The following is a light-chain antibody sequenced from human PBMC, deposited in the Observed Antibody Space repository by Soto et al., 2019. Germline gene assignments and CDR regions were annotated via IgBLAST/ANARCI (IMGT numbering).Light chain of an antibody. CDR1: SSDVGRYDY. Sequence: QSALTQPRSVSASPGQSVTISCTGTSSDVGRYDYVSWYQQHPGKAPKLIVYDVTERPSGVPDRFSGSKSGNTASLTISGLQAEDVADYSCCSFAGSYSYVFGTGTKVTVL. V-gene: IGLV2-11*01. CDR3: CSFAGSYSYV. CDR2: DVT. J-gene: IGLJ1*01.